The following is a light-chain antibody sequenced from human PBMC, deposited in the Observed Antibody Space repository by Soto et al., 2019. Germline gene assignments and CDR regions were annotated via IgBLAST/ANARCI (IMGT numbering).Light chain of an antibody. CDR3: HQYGSYPVYT. CDR1: QSVSSSY. CDR2: GAS. J-gene: IGKJ2*01. V-gene: IGKV3-20*01. Sequence: EIVLTQSPGTLSLSPGERATLSCRASQSVSSSYLAWYQQKPVQAPRLLIYGASSMATGIPDRFSGSGSGTDFTLTSSRLEPEDFAVYYCHQYGSYPVYTVGQGTKLEIK.